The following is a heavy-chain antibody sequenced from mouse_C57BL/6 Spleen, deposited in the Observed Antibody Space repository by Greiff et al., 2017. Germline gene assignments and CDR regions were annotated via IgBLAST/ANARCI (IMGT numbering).Heavy chain of an antibody. CDR2: IDPSDSYT. Sequence: QVQLQQPGAELVRPGTSVKLSCKASGYTFTSYWLHWVKQRPGKGLEWIGVIDPSDSYTNYNQKFKGKATLTVDTSSSTAYMQLNSLTSEYSAVYICSRSDGNYPYAMDYWGQGTSVTVSS. V-gene: IGHV1-59*01. J-gene: IGHJ4*01. D-gene: IGHD2-1*01. CDR1: GYTFTSYW. CDR3: SRSDGNYPYAMDY.